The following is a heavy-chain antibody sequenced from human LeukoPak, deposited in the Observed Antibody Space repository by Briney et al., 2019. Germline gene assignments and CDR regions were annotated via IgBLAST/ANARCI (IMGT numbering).Heavy chain of an antibody. J-gene: IGHJ5*02. CDR2: IYEGETT. CDR3: ATTVTTVGGWFDP. D-gene: IGHD4-11*01. V-gene: IGHV4-38-2*02. Sequence: SETLSLTCTVSGYSISSGHYWGWIRQPPGKGLEWIGSIYEGETTYYNPSLKTRLTISLDTSKNQFSLKLSSVTAADTAVYYCATTVTTVGGWFDPWGQGTLVTVSS. CDR1: GYSISSGHY.